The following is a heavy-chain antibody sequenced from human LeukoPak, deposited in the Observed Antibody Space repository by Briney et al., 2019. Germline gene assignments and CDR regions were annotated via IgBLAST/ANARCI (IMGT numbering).Heavy chain of an antibody. CDR1: GFTFSSYW. V-gene: IGHV3-23*01. CDR3: AKGGAIVVVPAANYMDV. Sequence: GGSLRLSCAASGFTFSSYWMSWVRQAPGKGLEWVLAISGSGGSTYYADSVKGRFTISRDNSKNTLYLQMNSLRAEDTAVYYCAKGGAIVVVPAANYMDVWGKGTTVTVSS. J-gene: IGHJ6*03. CDR2: ISGSGGST. D-gene: IGHD2-2*01.